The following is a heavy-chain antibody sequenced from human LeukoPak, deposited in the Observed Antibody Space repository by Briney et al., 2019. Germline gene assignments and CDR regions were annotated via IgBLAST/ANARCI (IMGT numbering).Heavy chain of an antibody. V-gene: IGHV3-23*01. J-gene: IGHJ4*02. D-gene: IGHD3-22*01. Sequence: PGGSLGLLCASSGLPFSRHAMRWATQAPGKGLEWVSAHPGRGGSTYYADSLKRRFTISRDIYKHSLYLPMKSERAEHTPVYYCAKDINGLTPYYDSSGYYNYWGQGTLVTVSS. CDR3: AKDINGLTPYYDSSGYYNY. CDR1: GLPFSRHA. CDR2: HPGRGGST.